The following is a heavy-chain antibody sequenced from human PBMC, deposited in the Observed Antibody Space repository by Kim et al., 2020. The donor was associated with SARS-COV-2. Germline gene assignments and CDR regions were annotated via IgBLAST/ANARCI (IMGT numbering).Heavy chain of an antibody. Sequence: GGSLRLSCAASGFTFNKHPMTWVRQAPGKGLEWVSSINSDGKKTYYADSVKGRFTISRDNSKNTLDLQTNSLRAEDTAVYYCAKGPERGTMDVLGQGTTVTVSS. J-gene: IGHJ6*02. V-gene: IGHV3-23*01. CDR2: INSDGKKT. D-gene: IGHD3-16*01. CDR3: AKGPERGTMDV. CDR1: GFTFNKHP.